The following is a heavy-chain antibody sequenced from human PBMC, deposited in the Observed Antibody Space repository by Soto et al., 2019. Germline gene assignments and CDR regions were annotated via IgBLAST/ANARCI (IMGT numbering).Heavy chain of an antibody. CDR2: IYYSGST. V-gene: IGHV4-30-4*01. Sequence: SETLSLTCTFSGGSISSGDYYWSWIRQPPGKGLEWIGYIYYSGSTYYNPSLKSRVTISVDTSKNQFSLKLSSVTAADTAVYYCARVLLWFGEKVNMIDYWGQGTLVTVSS. D-gene: IGHD3-10*01. J-gene: IGHJ4*02. CDR1: GGSISSGDYY. CDR3: ARVLLWFGEKVNMIDY.